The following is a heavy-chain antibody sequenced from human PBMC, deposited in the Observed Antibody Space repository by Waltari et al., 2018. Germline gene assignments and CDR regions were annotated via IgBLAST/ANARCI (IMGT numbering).Heavy chain of an antibody. Sequence: EVQLVESGGGLVRPGGSLRLSCAASGFSFSSHWMHWVRQVPGKGPVWVARISSDGGSTSYADSVRDRFTISRDNTKNTLHLQMNSLRAEDTAVYYCARILTTVYWYFDLWGRGTLVTVSS. CDR1: GFSFSSHW. CDR2: ISSDGGST. J-gene: IGHJ2*01. V-gene: IGHV3-74*01. CDR3: ARILTTVYWYFDL. D-gene: IGHD4-17*01.